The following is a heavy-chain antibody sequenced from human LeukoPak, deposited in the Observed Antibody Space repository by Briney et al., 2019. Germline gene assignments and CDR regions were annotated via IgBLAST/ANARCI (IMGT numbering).Heavy chain of an antibody. CDR2: IYHSGST. Sequence: SETLPLTCAVSGYSISSGYYWGWIRQPPGKGLEWIGSIYHSGSTYYNPSLKSRVTISVDTSKNQFSLKLSSVTAADTAVYYCAREGPHDIVVVPAAIHAFDIWGQGTMVTVSS. J-gene: IGHJ3*02. CDR3: AREGPHDIVVVPAAIHAFDI. V-gene: IGHV4-38-2*02. D-gene: IGHD2-2*01. CDR1: GYSISSGYY.